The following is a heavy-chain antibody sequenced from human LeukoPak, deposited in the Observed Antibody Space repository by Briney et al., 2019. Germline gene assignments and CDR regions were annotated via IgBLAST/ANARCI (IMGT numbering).Heavy chain of an antibody. CDR2: ISAYNGNT. Sequence: ASVKVSCKASGYTFSSYGISWVRQAPGQGLEWMGWISAYNGNTNYAQKLQGRVAMTTDTSTSTAYMELRSLRSDDTAVYYCARIELGYCSSTSCYWGYYYYGMDVWGQGTTVTVPS. J-gene: IGHJ6*02. CDR1: GYTFSSYG. D-gene: IGHD2-2*01. V-gene: IGHV1-18*01. CDR3: ARIELGYCSSTSCYWGYYYYGMDV.